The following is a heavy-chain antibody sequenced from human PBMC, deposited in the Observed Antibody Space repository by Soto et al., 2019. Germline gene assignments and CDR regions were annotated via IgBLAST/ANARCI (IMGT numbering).Heavy chain of an antibody. V-gene: IGHV3-30-3*01. CDR2: ISYDGNKK. CDR1: GFTLSSYS. CDR3: ARSIAVAGLDY. J-gene: IGHJ4*02. Sequence: LRLSCVASGFTLSSYSMHWVRQAPGKGLEWVSVISYDGNKKLYGDSVKGRFSISRDTSKNTVYLQMNSLRPEDTAVYYCARSIAVAGLDYWGQGTLVTVS. D-gene: IGHD6-19*01.